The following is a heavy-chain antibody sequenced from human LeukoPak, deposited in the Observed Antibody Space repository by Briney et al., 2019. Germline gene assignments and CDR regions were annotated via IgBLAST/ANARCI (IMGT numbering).Heavy chain of an antibody. J-gene: IGHJ6*03. V-gene: IGHV4-59*01. Sequence: SETLSLTCTVSGGSISSYYWSWIRQPPGKGLERIGYIYYSGSTNYNPSLKSRVTISVDTSKNQFSLKLSSVTAADTAVYYCARATLWFGELLSGDYYYYYMDVWGKGTTVTVSS. CDR1: GGSISSYY. D-gene: IGHD3-10*01. CDR2: IYYSGST. CDR3: ARATLWFGELLSGDYYYYYMDV.